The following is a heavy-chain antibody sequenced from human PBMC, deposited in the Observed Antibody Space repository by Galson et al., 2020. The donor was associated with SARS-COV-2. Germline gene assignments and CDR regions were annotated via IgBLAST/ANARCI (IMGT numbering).Heavy chain of an antibody. CDR2: ISAYNGNT. J-gene: IGHJ4*02. D-gene: IGHD5-12*01. CDR1: GYTFTSYG. Sequence: ASVKVSCMASGYTFTSYGISWVRQAPGQALEWMGWISAYNGNTNYAQKLQCRVTMTTDTSTSTAYMELRSLSSDDTAMYYCARDLAYVDIVATMDQFDYCGQGTLVTVSS. V-gene: IGHV1-18*04. CDR3: ARDLAYVDIVATMDQFDY.